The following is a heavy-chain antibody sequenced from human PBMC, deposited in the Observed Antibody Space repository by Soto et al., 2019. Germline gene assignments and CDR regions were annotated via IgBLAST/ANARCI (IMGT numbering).Heavy chain of an antibody. CDR1: GYTFTRYY. CDR2: INTSGGST. Sequence: QVQLVQSGAEVKKPGASVKVSCKASGYTFTRYYMQWVRQAPGQGLEWMGIINTSGGSTSFAQKYQRRVTMTRDTSTSTVYMELSSLRSEDTAVYYCASGLGDCSSTSCYFGYSDYWGQGTLVTVSS. J-gene: IGHJ4*02. V-gene: IGHV1-46*03. D-gene: IGHD2-2*01. CDR3: ASGLGDCSSTSCYFGYSDY.